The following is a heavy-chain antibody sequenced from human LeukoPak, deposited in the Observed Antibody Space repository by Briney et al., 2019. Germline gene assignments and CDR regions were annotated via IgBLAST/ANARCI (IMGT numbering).Heavy chain of an antibody. CDR3: ARNVGWYSHDS. CDR2: INWNGGST. D-gene: IGHD6-19*01. J-gene: IGHJ4*02. CDR1: GFTFDDYG. Sequence: GGSLRLSCAASGFTFDDYGMSWVRQAPGKGLERVSGINWNGGSTGYADSVKGRFTISRDNAKNSLYLQMNSLRAEDTAVYYCARNVGWYSHDSWGQGTLVTVSS. V-gene: IGHV3-20*04.